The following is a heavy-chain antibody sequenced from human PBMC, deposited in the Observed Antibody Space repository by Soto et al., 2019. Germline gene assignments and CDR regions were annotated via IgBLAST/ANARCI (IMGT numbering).Heavy chain of an antibody. V-gene: IGHV3-23*01. CDR2: ISGSGGST. Sequence: GGSLRLSCAASGFTFSSYAMSWVRQAPGKGLEWVSAISGSGGSTYYADSVKGRFTISRDNSKNTLYLQMNSLRAEDTAVYYCAKIWFGELSSIQNPLFDYWGQGTLVTVSS. D-gene: IGHD3-10*01. CDR1: GFTFSSYA. CDR3: AKIWFGELSSIQNPLFDY. J-gene: IGHJ4*02.